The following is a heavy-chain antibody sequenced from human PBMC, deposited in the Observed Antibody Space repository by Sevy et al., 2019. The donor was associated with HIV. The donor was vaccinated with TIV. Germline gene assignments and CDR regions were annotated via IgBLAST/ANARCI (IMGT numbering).Heavy chain of an antibody. CDR2: LSFGCGEI. CDR1: GFTFSKYS. Sequence: GGSLRLSCAASGFTFSKYSMSWVRQPPGKGLECVSTLSFGCGEINYADSVKGRFTITRDNSKSSVYLQRTNLRPEDTAVYYCAREGCTKPHDYWGQGTLVTVSS. V-gene: IGHV3-23*01. CDR3: AREGCTKPHDY. D-gene: IGHD2-8*01. J-gene: IGHJ4*02.